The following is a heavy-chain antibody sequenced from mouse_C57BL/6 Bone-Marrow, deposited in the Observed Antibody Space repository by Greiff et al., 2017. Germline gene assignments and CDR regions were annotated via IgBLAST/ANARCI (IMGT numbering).Heavy chain of an antibody. CDR2: IDPETGGT. D-gene: IGHD2-4*01. CDR3: TRPYYDYDRGYYAMDY. Sequence: QVQLQQSGAELVRPGASVTLSCKASGYTFPDYEMHWVKQTPVHGLEWIGAIDPETGGTAYNQKFKGKAILTADKSSSTAYMELRSLTSEDSAVYYCTRPYYDYDRGYYAMDYWGQGTSVTVSS. J-gene: IGHJ4*01. V-gene: IGHV1-15*01. CDR1: GYTFPDYE.